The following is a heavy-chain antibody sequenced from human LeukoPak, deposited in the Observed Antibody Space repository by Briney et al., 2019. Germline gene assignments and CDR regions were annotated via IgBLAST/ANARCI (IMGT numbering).Heavy chain of an antibody. CDR2: INSGGGTT. D-gene: IGHD3-10*01. J-gene: IGHJ4*02. Sequence: GGSLRLSCAASGFTFSSSTMSWLRQAPGKGLEWVSAINSGGGTTSAESVKGRFTISRDDSKNTLYLQMNSLRAEDTAVYYCAKGTDGAGSYRPSDYWGGGTLVTVSS. CDR3: AKGTDGAGSYRPSDY. CDR1: GFTFSSST. V-gene: IGHV3-23*01.